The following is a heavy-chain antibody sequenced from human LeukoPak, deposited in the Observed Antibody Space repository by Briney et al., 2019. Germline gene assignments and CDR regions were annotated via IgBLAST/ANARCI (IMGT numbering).Heavy chain of an antibody. CDR3: ARGSAAGTFDYYYYYMDV. J-gene: IGHJ6*03. Sequence: PSETLSLTCTVSGGSISSGGYYWSWIRQHPGKGLEWIGYIYYSGSTNYNPSLKSRVTISVDTSKNQFSLKLSSVTAADTAVYYCARGSAAGTFDYYYYYMDVWGKGTTVTVSS. CDR2: IYYSGST. V-gene: IGHV4-31*03. D-gene: IGHD6-13*01. CDR1: GGSISSGGYY.